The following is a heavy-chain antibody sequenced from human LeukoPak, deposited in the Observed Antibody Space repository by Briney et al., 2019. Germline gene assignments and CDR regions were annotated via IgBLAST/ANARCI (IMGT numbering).Heavy chain of an antibody. CDR2: INHSGST. CDR3: ARGRGRSGYQHAFDI. V-gene: IGHV4-34*01. CDR1: GGSFSGYY. Sequence: SETLSLTCAVYGGSFSGYYWSWIRQPPGKGREWIGEINHSGSTNYNPSLKSRVTISVDTSKNQFSLKLSSVTAADTAVYYCARGRGRSGYQHAFDIWGQGTMVTVSS. D-gene: IGHD6-25*01. J-gene: IGHJ3*02.